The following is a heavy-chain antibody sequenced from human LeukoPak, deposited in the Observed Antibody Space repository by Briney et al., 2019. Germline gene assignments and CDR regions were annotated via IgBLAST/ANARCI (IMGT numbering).Heavy chain of an antibody. CDR2: ISSSSSTI. D-gene: IGHD3-10*01. J-gene: IGHJ4*02. CDR3: ARDPGNELLWFGELLPHFDY. V-gene: IGHV3-48*01. CDR1: GFTVSSNS. Sequence: GGSLRLSCTVSGFTVSSNSMSWVRQAPGKGLEGVSYISSSSSTIYYADPVKGRFTSARDNAKNSLYLQMNSLRAEDTAVYYCARDPGNELLWFGELLPHFDYWGQGTLVTVSS.